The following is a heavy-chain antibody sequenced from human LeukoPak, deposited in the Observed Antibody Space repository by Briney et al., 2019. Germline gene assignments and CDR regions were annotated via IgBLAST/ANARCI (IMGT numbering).Heavy chain of an antibody. CDR3: ARALGYDFWKAPPAFDI. D-gene: IGHD3-3*01. J-gene: IGHJ3*02. CDR1: GFTFDDYG. V-gene: IGHV3-20*04. Sequence: GGSLRLSCAASGFTFDDYGMSWVRQAPGKGLEWVSGINWNGGSTAYADSVKGRFTISRDNAKNSLYLQMNSLRAEDTALYYCARALGYDFWKAPPAFDIWGQGTMVTVSS. CDR2: INWNGGST.